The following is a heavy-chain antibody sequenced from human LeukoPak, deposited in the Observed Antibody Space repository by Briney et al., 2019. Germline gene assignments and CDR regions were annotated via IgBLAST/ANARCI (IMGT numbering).Heavy chain of an antibody. CDR1: GFTFSSYW. CDR3: ARDGPSTRYFDWLTTFDY. V-gene: IGHV3-7*01. J-gene: IGHJ4*02. Sequence: PGGSLRLSCAASGFTFSSYWMSWVRQAPGKGLEWVANIKQDGSEKYYVGSVKGRFTISRDNAKNSLYLQMNSLRAEDTAVYYCARDGPSTRYFDWLTTFDYWGQGTLVTVSS. D-gene: IGHD3-9*01. CDR2: IKQDGSEK.